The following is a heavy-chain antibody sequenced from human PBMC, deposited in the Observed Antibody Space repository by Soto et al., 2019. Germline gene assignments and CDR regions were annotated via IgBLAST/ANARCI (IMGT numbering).Heavy chain of an antibody. D-gene: IGHD2-15*01. CDR2: VSTNDDRT. CDR1: GYTFTAYG. Sequence: QVQMVQSGPEVKMPGASVKVSCKTSGYTFTAYGLAWLRQAPGQRPEWMGWVSTNDDRTNYARKFQGRVSMTTARPTTTTSIELRRLGPDNTAVYYCTIEVNTTRSANYSFPYSGPATLLPVYS. CDR3: TIEVNTTRSANYSFPY. V-gene: IGHV1-18*01. J-gene: IGHJ4*02.